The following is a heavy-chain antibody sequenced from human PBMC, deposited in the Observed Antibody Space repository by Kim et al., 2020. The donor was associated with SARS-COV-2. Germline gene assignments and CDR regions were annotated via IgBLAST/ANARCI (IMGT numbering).Heavy chain of an antibody. CDR3: ARSRSLDY. J-gene: IGHJ4*02. D-gene: IGHD2-2*01. Sequence: KGEQKLSQTFQGRVTLPSDTSASAAYMELSSLGSEDTAVYYCARSRSLDYWGQGTLVTVSS. V-gene: IGHV1-3*01. CDR2: KGEQ.